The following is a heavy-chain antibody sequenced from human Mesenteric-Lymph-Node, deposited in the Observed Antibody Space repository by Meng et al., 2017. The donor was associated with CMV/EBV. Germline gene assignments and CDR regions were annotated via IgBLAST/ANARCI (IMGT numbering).Heavy chain of an antibody. CDR1: GFTFSSSG. CDR2: IRYDGDNK. D-gene: IGHD6-19*01. V-gene: IGHV3-30*02. Sequence: GESLKISCAASGFTFSSSGMHWVRQAPGKGLDWVAHIRYDGDNKNYADSVKGRFTISRDNSKNTLYLQMNSLRVEDSAVYYCAKDDRSYSSGWALFDDWGQGTLVTVSS. J-gene: IGHJ4*02. CDR3: AKDDRSYSSGWALFDD.